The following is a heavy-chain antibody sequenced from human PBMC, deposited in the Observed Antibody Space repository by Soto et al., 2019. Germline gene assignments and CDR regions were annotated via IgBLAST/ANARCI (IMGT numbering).Heavy chain of an antibody. Sequence: QVRLVQSGPEVKKPGASVRVSCKVSGYTFSSYGITWVRQAPGQGLEWMGWISVHTGNADYAEKYQGRVTLTTDTSTTTAYMELRNLRYDDTAVFYCARGNGDFDHWVQGTLVTVSA. J-gene: IGHJ4*02. V-gene: IGHV1-18*01. CDR3: ARGNGDFDH. CDR1: GYTFSSYG. CDR2: ISVHTGNA.